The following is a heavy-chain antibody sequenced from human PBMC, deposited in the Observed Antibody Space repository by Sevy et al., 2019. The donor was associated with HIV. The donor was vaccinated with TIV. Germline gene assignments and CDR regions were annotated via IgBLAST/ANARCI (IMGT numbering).Heavy chain of an antibody. CDR2: ISGSGGSK. V-gene: IGHV3-23*01. J-gene: IGHJ4*02. D-gene: IGHD5-18*01. CDR3: AKEGSSRGYSYALYYFDY. Sequence: GGSLRLSCAASGFTFSSYAMSWVRQAPGKGLEWVSAISGSGGSKYYADSVKGRFTISRDNSKNTLYLQMNSLRAEDTAVYYCAKEGSSRGYSYALYYFDYWGQGTLVTVSS. CDR1: GFTFSSYA.